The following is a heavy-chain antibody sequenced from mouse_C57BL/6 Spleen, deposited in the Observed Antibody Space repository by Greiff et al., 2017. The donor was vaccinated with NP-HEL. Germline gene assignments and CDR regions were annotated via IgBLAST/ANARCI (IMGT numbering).Heavy chain of an antibody. J-gene: IGHJ4*01. CDR3: ARRDSSMDY. Sequence: ESGAELVRPGSSVKLSCKASGYTFTSYWMHWVKQRPIQGLEWIGNIDPSDSETHYNQKFKDKATLTVDKSSSTAYMQLSSLTSEDSAVYYCARRDSSMDYWGQGTSVTVSS. V-gene: IGHV1-52*01. CDR2: IDPSDSET. D-gene: IGHD3-3*01. CDR1: GYTFTSYW.